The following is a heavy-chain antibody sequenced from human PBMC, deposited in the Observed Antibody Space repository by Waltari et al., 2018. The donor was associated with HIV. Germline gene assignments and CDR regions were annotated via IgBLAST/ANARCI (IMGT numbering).Heavy chain of an antibody. Sequence: QVQLQPRGAGLLQPSETLSLSCAVYGGSFSSYYWNWIRQFPGKGLACLVQINQTGNTNSNPSLKSRVTIAVDTSKNQCSWRGTSITAADTTVYYCVGANRCGTECRHAFDGWGQGTGVSVSS. V-gene: IGHV4-34*02. J-gene: IGHJ3*01. CDR3: VGANRCGTECRHAFDG. CDR2: INQTGNT. D-gene: IGHD2-15*01. CDR1: GGSFSSYY.